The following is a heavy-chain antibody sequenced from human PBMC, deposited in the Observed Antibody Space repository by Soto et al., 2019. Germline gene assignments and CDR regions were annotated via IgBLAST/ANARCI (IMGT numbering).Heavy chain of an antibody. CDR2: ISPDGSRT. CDR1: GFTFSSYW. J-gene: IGHJ4*02. V-gene: IGHV3-74*01. Sequence: EVQLVESGGGLVQPGGSLRLSCAGSGFTFSSYWMHWVRQTPGEGLVWVSRISPDGSRTSYADPVKGRFTISRDNAENTLYLQMNSLRAEDTAVYYCARVGQGQYYFDYWGQGTLVTVSS. CDR3: ARVGQGQYYFDY.